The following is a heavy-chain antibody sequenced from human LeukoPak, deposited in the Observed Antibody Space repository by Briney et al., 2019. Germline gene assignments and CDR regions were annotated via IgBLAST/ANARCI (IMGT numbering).Heavy chain of an antibody. CDR2: IYYSGST. V-gene: IGHV4-59*08. Sequence: KPSETLSLTCTVSGGSISSYYWSWIRQPPGKGLEWIGYIYYSGSTNYNPSLKSRVTISVDTSKNQFSLKLSSVTAADTAVYYCARHGTRYSSGWLFDYWGQGTLVTVSS. CDR3: ARHGTRYSSGWLFDY. J-gene: IGHJ4*02. D-gene: IGHD6-19*01. CDR1: GGSISSYY.